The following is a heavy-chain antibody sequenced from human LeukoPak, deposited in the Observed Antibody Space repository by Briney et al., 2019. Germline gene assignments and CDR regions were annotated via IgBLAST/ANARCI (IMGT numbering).Heavy chain of an antibody. D-gene: IGHD6-13*01. Sequence: ASVKVSCKASGYTFTSYGISWVRQAPGQGLEWMGWISAYNGNTNYAQKLQGRVTMTTDTSTSTAYMELRSLRSDDTAVYYCARTTEAHSWRTRYYDYYMDVWGKGTTVTVSS. J-gene: IGHJ6*03. CDR2: ISAYNGNT. CDR3: ARTTEAHSWRTRYYDYYMDV. V-gene: IGHV1-18*01. CDR1: GYTFTSYG.